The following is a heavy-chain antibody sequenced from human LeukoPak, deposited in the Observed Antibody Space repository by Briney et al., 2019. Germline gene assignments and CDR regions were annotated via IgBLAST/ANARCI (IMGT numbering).Heavy chain of an antibody. D-gene: IGHD5-12*01. CDR2: INHSGST. CDR1: GGSFSGYY. CDR3: ARGRVATINYFDY. J-gene: IGHJ4*02. Sequence: PSETLSLTCAVYGGSFSGYYWSWIRQPPRKGLEWIGEINHSGSTNYNPSLKSRVTISVDTSKNQFSLKLSSVTAADTAVYYCARGRVATINYFDYWGQGTLVTVSS. V-gene: IGHV4-34*01.